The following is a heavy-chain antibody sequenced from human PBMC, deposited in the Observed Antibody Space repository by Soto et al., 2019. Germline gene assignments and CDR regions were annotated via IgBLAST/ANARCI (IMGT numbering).Heavy chain of an antibody. J-gene: IGHJ6*02. CDR3: ARDRTRYFDWSMGYYYYGMDV. CDR1: GYTFTSYY. D-gene: IGHD3-9*01. V-gene: IGHV1-46*01. Sequence: QVQLVQSGAEVKKPGASVKVSCKASGYTFTSYYMHWVRQAPGQGLEWMGIINPSGGSTSYAQTFQGRVTMTRDTSTSTVYMELSSLRSEDTAVYYCARDRTRYFDWSMGYYYYGMDVWGQGTTVTVSS. CDR2: INPSGGST.